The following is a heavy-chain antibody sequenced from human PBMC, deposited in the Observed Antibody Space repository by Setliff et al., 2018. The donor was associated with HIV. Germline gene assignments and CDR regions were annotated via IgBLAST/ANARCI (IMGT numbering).Heavy chain of an antibody. D-gene: IGHD3-22*01. CDR2: ISAYNGNT. Sequence: GASVKVSCKASGYTFTGYYMHWVRQAPGRGLEWMGWISAYNGNTNYAQKLQGRVTMTTDTSTSTAYMELRSLRSDDTAVYYCAREIGDYYDSSGYYPPTDYYYGMDVWGQGTTVTVSS. V-gene: IGHV1-18*04. J-gene: IGHJ6*02. CDR3: AREIGDYYDSSGYYPPTDYYYGMDV. CDR1: GYTFTGYY.